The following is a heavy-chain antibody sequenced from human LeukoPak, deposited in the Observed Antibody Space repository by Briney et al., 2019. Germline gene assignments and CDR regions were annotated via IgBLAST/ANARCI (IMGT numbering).Heavy chain of an antibody. Sequence: PGGSLRLSCAASGFTFSSYAMHWVRQAPGKGLEWVAVISYDGSNKYYADSVKGRFTISRDNSKNTLYLQMNSLRAEDTAVYYCPRGYSYGVFYDAFDIWGQGTMVTVSS. D-gene: IGHD5-18*01. CDR1: GFTFSSYA. V-gene: IGHV3-30-3*01. CDR3: PRGYSYGVFYDAFDI. J-gene: IGHJ3*02. CDR2: ISYDGSNK.